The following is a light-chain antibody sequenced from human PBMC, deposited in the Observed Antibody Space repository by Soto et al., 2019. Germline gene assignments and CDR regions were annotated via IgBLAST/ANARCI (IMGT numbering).Light chain of an antibody. CDR2: ETN. V-gene: IGLV1-40*01. Sequence: QSVLTQPPSVSGAPGQGVIISCTGTSSNIGTSYDVHWYQQLPGAGPKLLIYETNNRPSGVPDRFSGSKSGTSASLAITGLQAEDEADYYCQSYDSSLSGPVFGGGTKLTVL. CDR3: QSYDSSLSGPV. J-gene: IGLJ3*02. CDR1: SSNIGTSYD.